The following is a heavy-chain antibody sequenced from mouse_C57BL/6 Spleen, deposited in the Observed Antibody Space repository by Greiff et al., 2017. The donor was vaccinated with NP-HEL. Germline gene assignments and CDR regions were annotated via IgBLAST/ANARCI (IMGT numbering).Heavy chain of an antibody. Sequence: EVKVVESGGGLVQPKGSLKLSCAASGFTFNTYAMHWVRQAPGKGLEWVARIRSKSSNYATYYADSVKDRFTISRDDSQSMLYLQMNNLKTEDTAMYDCVRDRYYGSSYVFAYWGQGTLVTVAA. V-gene: IGHV10-3*01. CDR1: GFTFNTYA. CDR2: IRSKSSNYAT. CDR3: VRDRYYGSSYVFAY. J-gene: IGHJ3*01. D-gene: IGHD1-1*01.